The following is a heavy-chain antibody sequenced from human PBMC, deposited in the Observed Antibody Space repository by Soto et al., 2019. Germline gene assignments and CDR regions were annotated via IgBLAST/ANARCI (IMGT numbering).Heavy chain of an antibody. CDR2: IYSSGST. Sequence: SESLSLTCTVSVDSFTSDSYYWTWILQPPGKGLEWIGHIYSSGSTKYNPSLQSRVTISLDTSSNQFSLELTSVTAADTAIYYCARDIRGYSRAFDYWGQGTLVTVSS. CDR3: ARDIRGYSRAFDY. V-gene: IGHV4-61*01. CDR1: VDSFTSDSYY. D-gene: IGHD5-18*01. J-gene: IGHJ4*02.